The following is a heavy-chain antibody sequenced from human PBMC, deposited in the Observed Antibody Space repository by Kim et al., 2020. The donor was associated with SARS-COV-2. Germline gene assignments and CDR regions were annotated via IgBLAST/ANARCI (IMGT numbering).Heavy chain of an antibody. Sequence: GGSLRLSCAASGFTFSSYSMNWVRQAPGKGLEWVSSISSSSSYIYYADSVKGRFTISRDNAKNSLYLQMNSLRAEDTAVYYCARDRGYYDSSSLEVKRLGGYYYGMDVWGQGTTVTVSS. V-gene: IGHV3-21*01. CDR3: ARDRGYYDSSSLEVKRLGGYYYGMDV. CDR2: ISSSSSYI. CDR1: GFTFSSYS. J-gene: IGHJ6*02. D-gene: IGHD3-22*01.